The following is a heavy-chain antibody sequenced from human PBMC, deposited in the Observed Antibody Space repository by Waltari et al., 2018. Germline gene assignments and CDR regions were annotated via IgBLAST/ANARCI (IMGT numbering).Heavy chain of an antibody. CDR3: ASCTGGNCYYYGFDV. D-gene: IGHD2-8*02. V-gene: IGHV3-30*03. Sequence: QVQLVESGGGVVQPGRSLRLSCAASGFPFISSGMHWVRQPPGRGLDWVAVISSDGSRKSYADSVKGRFSISRDNSKNSLSLEMNSLRPEDTAVYYCASCTGGNCYYYGFDVWGQGTTVTVSS. J-gene: IGHJ6*02. CDR2: ISSDGSRK. CDR1: GFPFISSG.